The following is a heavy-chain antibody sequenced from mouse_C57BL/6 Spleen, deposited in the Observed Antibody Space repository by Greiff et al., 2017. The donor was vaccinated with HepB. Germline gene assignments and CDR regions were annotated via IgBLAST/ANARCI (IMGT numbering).Heavy chain of an antibody. V-gene: IGHV1-54*01. J-gene: IGHJ2*01. D-gene: IGHD2-2*01. Sequence: VQRVESGAELVRPGTSVKVSCKASGYAFTNYLIEWVKQRPGQGLEWIGVINPGSGGTNYNEKFKGKATLTADKSSSTAYMQLSSLTSEDSAVYFCARSRAYGYYFDYWGQGTTLTVSS. CDR1: GYAFTNYL. CDR2: INPGSGGT. CDR3: ARSRAYGYYFDY.